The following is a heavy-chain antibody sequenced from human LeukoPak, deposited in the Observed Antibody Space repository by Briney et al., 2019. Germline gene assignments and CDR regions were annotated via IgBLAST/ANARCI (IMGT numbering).Heavy chain of an antibody. CDR3: ARHGPLVDDAFDI. V-gene: IGHV4-39*01. CDR2: IYYSGST. Sequence: SETLSLTCAVYGGSFSGYYWGWIRQPPGKGLEWIGSIYYSGSTYYNLSLKSRVTISVDTSKNQFSLKLSSVTAADTAVYYCARHGPLVDDAFDIWGQGTMVTVSS. CDR1: GGSFSGYY. J-gene: IGHJ3*02.